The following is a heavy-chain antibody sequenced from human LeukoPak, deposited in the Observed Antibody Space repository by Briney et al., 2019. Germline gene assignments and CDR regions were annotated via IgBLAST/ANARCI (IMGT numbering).Heavy chain of an antibody. CDR2: ISPSGDIT. Sequence: PGGSLRLSCAASGFTFSSYSMNWVRQAPGKGLEWVSGISPSGDITYYADSVMGRFSTSRDNPKSTVSLQMSSLRAEDTALYYCVRDLHWGGFDVWGQGTMVTVPS. CDR1: GFTFSSYS. J-gene: IGHJ3*01. V-gene: IGHV3-23*01. CDR3: VRDLHWGGFDV. D-gene: IGHD7-27*01.